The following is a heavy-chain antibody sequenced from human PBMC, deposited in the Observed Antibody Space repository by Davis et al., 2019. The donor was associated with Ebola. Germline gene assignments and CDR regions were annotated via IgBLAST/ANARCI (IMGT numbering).Heavy chain of an antibody. Sequence: MPSETLSLTCTVSGGSISSYYWGWIRQPPGKGLEWIGSIYYSGSTYYNPSLKSRVSISVDTSKNQFSLKLSSVTAADTAVYYCARDSSSWYFDGMDVWGQGTTVTVSS. J-gene: IGHJ6*02. CDR2: IYYSGST. V-gene: IGHV4-39*02. CDR3: ARDSSSWYFDGMDV. CDR1: GGSISSYY. D-gene: IGHD6-13*01.